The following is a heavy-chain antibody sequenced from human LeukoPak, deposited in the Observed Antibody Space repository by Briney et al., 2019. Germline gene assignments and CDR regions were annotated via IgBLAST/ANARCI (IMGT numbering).Heavy chain of an antibody. Sequence: SETLSLTCTVSGGSISSSSYYWGWIRQPPGKGLEWIGSIYYSGSTYYNPSLKSRVTMSVDTSKNQFSLKLSSVTAADTAVYYCARVGPQWLQFCFGYWGQGTLVTVSS. CDR3: ARVGPQWLQFCFGY. V-gene: IGHV4-39*07. CDR1: GGSISSSSYY. D-gene: IGHD5-24*01. CDR2: IYYSGST. J-gene: IGHJ4*02.